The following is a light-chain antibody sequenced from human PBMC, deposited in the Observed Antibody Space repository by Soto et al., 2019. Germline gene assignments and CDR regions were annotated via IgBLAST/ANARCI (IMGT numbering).Light chain of an antibody. J-gene: IGKJ4*01. V-gene: IGKV1-5*03. CDR1: QSVRDW. CDR3: QQYYSYSPLT. Sequence: DIQMTQSPSTLSASVGDRVTVTCRASQSVRDWVAWYQQQAGRAPSLLIYKASSLQSGVPSRFSGSGFGTEFTLTISSLQPDDFASYYCQQYYSYSPLTFGGGSKVEIK. CDR2: KAS.